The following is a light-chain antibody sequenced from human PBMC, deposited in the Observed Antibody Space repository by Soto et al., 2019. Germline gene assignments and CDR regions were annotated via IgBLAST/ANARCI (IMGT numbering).Light chain of an antibody. Sequence: EIVMTQSPATLSVSPGERATLSCRASQSVSSYLAWYQYKPGQAPRLLIYDASNRATGIPARFSGSGSGTDFTLTISSLEPEDFAVYYCQQGSNWPPRTFGQGTKVEIK. V-gene: IGKV3-11*01. CDR2: DAS. CDR1: QSVSSY. CDR3: QQGSNWPPRT. J-gene: IGKJ1*01.